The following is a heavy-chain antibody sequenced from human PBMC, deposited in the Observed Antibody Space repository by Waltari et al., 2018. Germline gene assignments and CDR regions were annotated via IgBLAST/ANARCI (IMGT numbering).Heavy chain of an antibody. V-gene: IGHV3-48*04. CDR1: GFTFSSYS. CDR3: AREQAGAFDI. Sequence: EVQLVESGGGLVQPGGSLRLSCAASGFTFSSYSMNWVRQAPGKGLEWVSYISSSSSTIYYADSVKGRFTISRDNAKNSLYLQMNSLRAEDTAVYYCAREQAGAFDIWGQGTMVIVSS. CDR2: ISSSSSTI. J-gene: IGHJ3*02.